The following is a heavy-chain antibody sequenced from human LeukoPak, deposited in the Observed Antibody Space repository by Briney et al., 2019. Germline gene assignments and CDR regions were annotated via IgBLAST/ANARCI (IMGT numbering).Heavy chain of an antibody. CDR3: ARATYYYGSGSYPLHYFDY. CDR2: ICYSGST. Sequence: PSQTLSLTCTVSVGSISSGDYYWSWIRQPPGKSLEWIGYICYSGSTYYNPSLKSRVTISVDTSKNQFSLKLSSVTAADTAVYYCARATYYYGSGSYPLHYFDYWGQGTLVTVSS. J-gene: IGHJ4*02. CDR1: VGSISSGDYY. V-gene: IGHV4-30-4*01. D-gene: IGHD3-10*01.